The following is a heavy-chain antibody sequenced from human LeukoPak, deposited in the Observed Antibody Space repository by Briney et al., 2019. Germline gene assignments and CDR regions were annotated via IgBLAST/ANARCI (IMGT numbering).Heavy chain of an antibody. CDR1: GGSISSSSCY. D-gene: IGHD3-9*01. J-gene: IGHJ5*02. Sequence: SETLSLTCTVSGGSISSSSCYWGWIRQPPGKGLEWIGSIYYSGSTNYNPSLKSRVTISVDTSKNQFSLKLSSVTAADTAVYYCARSIRGQYYDILTGYANRGYRPACGFDPWGQGTLVTVSS. V-gene: IGHV4-39*07. CDR2: IYYSGST. CDR3: ARSIRGQYYDILTGYANRGYRPACGFDP.